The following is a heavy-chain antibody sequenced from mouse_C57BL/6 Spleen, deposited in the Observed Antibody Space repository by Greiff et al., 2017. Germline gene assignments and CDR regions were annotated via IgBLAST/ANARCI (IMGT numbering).Heavy chain of an antibody. CDR2: INPNNGGT. J-gene: IGHJ2*01. D-gene: IGHD4-1*01. CDR1: GYTFTDYY. CDR3: ANWEGY. V-gene: IGHV1-26*01. Sequence: EVKLQQSGPELVKPGASVKISCKASGYTFTDYYMNWVKQSHGKSLEWIGDINPNNGGTSYNQKFKGKATLTVDKSSSTAYMELRSLTSEDSAVYYCANWEGYWGQGTTLTVSS.